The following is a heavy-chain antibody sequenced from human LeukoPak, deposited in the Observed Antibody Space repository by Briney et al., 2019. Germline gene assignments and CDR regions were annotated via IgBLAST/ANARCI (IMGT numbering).Heavy chain of an antibody. D-gene: IGHD4-17*01. CDR3: ANGLATVTTPAEVS. Sequence: GGSLRLSCAASGFSFSTYGMHWVRQAPGKGLAGVAFIRYDGTNKFYVDSVKGRFTISRDNSKNTLYLHLNSLRAEDTAMYYCANGLATVTTPAEVSWGQGTLVTVSS. V-gene: IGHV3-30*02. J-gene: IGHJ5*02. CDR2: IRYDGTNK. CDR1: GFSFSTYG.